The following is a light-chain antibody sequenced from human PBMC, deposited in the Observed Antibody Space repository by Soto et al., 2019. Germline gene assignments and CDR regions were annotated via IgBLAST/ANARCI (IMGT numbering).Light chain of an antibody. CDR3: MQALQSHT. Sequence: EIVMTQSPLSLPVTPGEPASISCRSSQSLLHSNGYNYLDWYLQKPGQSPQLLIYLASNRASGVPDRFTGRGSGTDFTLKISRVEAEDVGVYYCMQALQSHTFGQGTKLEIK. CDR1: QSLLHSNGYNY. V-gene: IGKV2-28*01. CDR2: LAS. J-gene: IGKJ2*01.